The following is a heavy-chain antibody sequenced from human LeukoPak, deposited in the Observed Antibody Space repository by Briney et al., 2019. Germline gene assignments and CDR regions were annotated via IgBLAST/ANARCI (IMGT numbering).Heavy chain of an antibody. Sequence: GGSLRLSCAASGLTFSSYSMNWVRQAPGKGLEWVSYISSSSTIYYADSVKGRFTISRDNAKNSLYLQMNSLRDEDTAVYYCARDLGSGWYVEVFDYWGQGTLVTVSS. CDR1: GLTFSSYS. V-gene: IGHV3-48*02. CDR2: ISSSSTI. D-gene: IGHD6-19*01. J-gene: IGHJ4*02. CDR3: ARDLGSGWYVEVFDY.